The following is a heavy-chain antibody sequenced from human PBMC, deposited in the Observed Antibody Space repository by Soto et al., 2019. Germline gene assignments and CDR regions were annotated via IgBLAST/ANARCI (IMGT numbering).Heavy chain of an antibody. CDR2: ISSSSSTI. D-gene: IGHD1-1*01. V-gene: IGHV3-48*01. Sequence: PGGSLRLSCAASGFTFSSYSMNWVRQAPGKGLEWVSYISSSSSTIYYADSVKGRFTISRDNAKNSLYLQMNSLRAEDTAVYYCARRASRNDGFYWGQGPLVTVSS. CDR3: ARRASRNDGFY. CDR1: GFTFSSYS. J-gene: IGHJ4*02.